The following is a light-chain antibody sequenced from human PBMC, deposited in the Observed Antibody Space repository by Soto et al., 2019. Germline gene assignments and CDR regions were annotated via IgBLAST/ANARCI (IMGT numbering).Light chain of an antibody. V-gene: IGKV1-8*01. J-gene: IGKJ2*01. CDR3: QQLSYYPRT. Sequence: AIRMTQSPSSFSASTGDRVTITCRASQDVSSYLVWYQQKPGKAPDLLIYAASTLQSGVPVRFSGSGSGTEFTLTISSLQPEDFATYYCQQLSYYPRTFGQGTKLEIK. CDR1: QDVSSY. CDR2: AAS.